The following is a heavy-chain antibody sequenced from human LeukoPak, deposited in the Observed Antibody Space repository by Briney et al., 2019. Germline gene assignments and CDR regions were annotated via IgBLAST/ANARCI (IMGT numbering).Heavy chain of an antibody. CDR2: ISIGGDTT. CDR3: AKEIRPNDC. V-gene: IGHV3-23*01. J-gene: IGHJ4*02. CDR1: GFTFSSHG. Sequence: QPGGSLSLSCAASGFTFSSHGMCWVRQAPGRGLEWVSSISIGGDTTYSDSVKGRFTISRDNSKNTLYLQLDSLRAEDTAIYYCAKEIRPNDCWVQGTLVTVSS. D-gene: IGHD4-17*01.